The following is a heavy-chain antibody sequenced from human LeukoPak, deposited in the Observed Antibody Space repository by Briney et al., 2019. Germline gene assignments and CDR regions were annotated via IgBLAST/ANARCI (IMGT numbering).Heavy chain of an antibody. Sequence: PLGGSLILSCASSGFPYNSYVMRGLRPAAARELEGVAAIRASGGSTYYASSVKGRSTISRDNSKNPLFLQISRLSAEDTAVYYCANVVVPAAINEYFQHWGQGTLVTVSS. CDR2: IRASGGST. J-gene: IGHJ1*01. D-gene: IGHD2-2*01. CDR1: GFPYNSYV. V-gene: IGHV3-23*01. CDR3: ANVVVPAAINEYFQH.